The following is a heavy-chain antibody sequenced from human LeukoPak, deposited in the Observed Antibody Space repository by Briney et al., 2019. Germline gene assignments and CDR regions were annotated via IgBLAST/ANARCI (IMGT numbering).Heavy chain of an antibody. CDR3: TSQKWLQLYYFDY. CDR2: IVPIFGPP. J-gene: IGHJ4*02. CDR1: GGTFSSYA. Sequence: ASVKVSCKASGGTFSSYAISWVRQAPGQGLEWMGGIVPIFGPPNYAQKFQGRVTITADESTSTAYMDLSSLRSEDTAVYYCTSQKWLQLYYFDYWGQGTLVTVSS. V-gene: IGHV1-69*13. D-gene: IGHD5-24*01.